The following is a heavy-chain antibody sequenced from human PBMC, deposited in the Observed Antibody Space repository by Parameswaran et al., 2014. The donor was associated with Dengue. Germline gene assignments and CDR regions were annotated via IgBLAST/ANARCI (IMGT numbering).Heavy chain of an antibody. J-gene: IGHJ1*01. Sequence: WVRQAPGQGLEWMGWINPNSGGTNYAQKFQGRVTMTRDTSISTAYMELSRLRSDDTAVYYCATFEPWGVAGAEYFQHWGQGTLVTVSS. D-gene: IGHD3-10*01. CDR3: ATFEPWGVAGAEYFQH. CDR2: INPNSGGT. V-gene: IGHV1-2*02.